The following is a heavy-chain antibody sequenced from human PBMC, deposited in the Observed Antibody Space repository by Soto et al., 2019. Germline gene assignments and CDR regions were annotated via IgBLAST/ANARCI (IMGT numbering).Heavy chain of an antibody. D-gene: IGHD6-13*01. V-gene: IGHV4-30-4*01. Sequence: SETLSFTCTVSAGSISSGDYYWSWIRQPPGKGLGRIGYIYYSGSTYYNPSLKSRVTISVDTSKNQFSLKLSSVTAGDTAVYYCARGRILSRAAAVYYFDYGDQGALVAVST. CDR2: IYYSGST. J-gene: IGHJ4*02. CDR3: ARGRILSRAAAVYYFDY. CDR1: AGSISSGDYY.